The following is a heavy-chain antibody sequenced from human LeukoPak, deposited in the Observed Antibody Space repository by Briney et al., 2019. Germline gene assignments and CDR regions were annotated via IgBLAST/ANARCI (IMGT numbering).Heavy chain of an antibody. V-gene: IGHV1-24*01. Sequence: GASVKVSCKVSGYTLTELSMHWVRQAPGKGLEWMGGFDPEDGETIYAQKFQGRVTMTEDTSTDTAYMELSSLRSEDTAVYYCATGYSSGWHPYYFDYWGQGTLVTVFS. D-gene: IGHD6-19*01. J-gene: IGHJ4*02. CDR1: GYTLTELS. CDR2: FDPEDGET. CDR3: ATGYSSGWHPYYFDY.